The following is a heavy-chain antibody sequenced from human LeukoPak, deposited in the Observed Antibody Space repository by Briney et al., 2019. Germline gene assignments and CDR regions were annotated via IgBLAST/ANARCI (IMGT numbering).Heavy chain of an antibody. J-gene: IGHJ6*03. V-gene: IGHV1-18*01. CDR1: GYTFTSYG. CDR2: ISAYNGNS. Sequence: GASVKVSCKASGYTFTSYGISWVRQAPGQGLEWMGWISAYNGNSNYAQNLQGRVTMTTDTSTSTAYTELRSLRSDDTAVYYCASQWELRHYYYMDVWGKRTTVTVSS. D-gene: IGHD1-7*01. CDR3: ASQWELRHYYYMDV.